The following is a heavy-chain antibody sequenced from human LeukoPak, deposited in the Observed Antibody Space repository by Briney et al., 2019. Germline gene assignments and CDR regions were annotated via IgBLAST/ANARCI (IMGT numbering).Heavy chain of an antibody. CDR1: EFTFSSYA. V-gene: IGHV3-23*01. D-gene: IGHD2-15*01. Sequence: PGGSLRLSCTASEFTFSSYAMNWVRQAPGKGLEWVSAIGGGGGSTFYADSVKGRFTISRDNSKKTLYLQMNSLRAEDTAVYYCAKGTLGSCSGASCYPLDYWGQGTLVTVSS. CDR2: IGGGGGST. J-gene: IGHJ4*02. CDR3: AKGTLGSCSGASCYPLDY.